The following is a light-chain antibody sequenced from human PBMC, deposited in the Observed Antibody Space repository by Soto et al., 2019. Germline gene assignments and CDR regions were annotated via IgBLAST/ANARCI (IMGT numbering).Light chain of an antibody. V-gene: IGKV2D-29*01. J-gene: IGKJ1*01. CDR2: GVS. Sequence: DLVMTQTPLFLSVTPGQPATISCKSSQSLLHVDAKNYLYWYLQKPGQPPRLLIYGVSNRFTGVPDRFSGSGSGTDFTLKISRVEAEDVGVYYCMQSIQLPRTFCQGTKVEIK. CDR1: QSLLHVDAKNY. CDR3: MQSIQLPRT.